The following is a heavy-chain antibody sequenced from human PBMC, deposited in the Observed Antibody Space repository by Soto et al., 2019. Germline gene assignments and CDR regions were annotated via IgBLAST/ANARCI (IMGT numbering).Heavy chain of an antibody. CDR3: AREEYGDYFFDY. CDR1: GFVFRNYP. V-gene: IGHV3-30*01. Sequence: GGSLRLSCAASGFVFRNYPMHLVRHAPGQGLEWVAVISYGGSSKYCADSVKGRFTISIDTSKNTLFLQMNSLRAEDTAVYYYAREEYGDYFFDYWGQGSLVTVSS. CDR2: ISYGGSSK. D-gene: IGHD4-17*01. J-gene: IGHJ4*02.